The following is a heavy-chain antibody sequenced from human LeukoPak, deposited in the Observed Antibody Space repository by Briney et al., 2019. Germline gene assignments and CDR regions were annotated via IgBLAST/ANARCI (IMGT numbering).Heavy chain of an antibody. J-gene: IGHJ6*03. D-gene: IGHD1-1*01. CDR1: GYTLTELS. V-gene: IGHV1-24*01. Sequence: ASVKVSCKVSGYTLTELSMHWVRQAPGKGLEWMGGFDPEDGETTYTQKFQGRGTMTEDTSTDTAHMELSSLRSEDTAVYYCATGSPPVANDEGYYYMDVWGKGTTVTVSS. CDR3: ATGSPPVANDEGYYYMDV. CDR2: FDPEDGET.